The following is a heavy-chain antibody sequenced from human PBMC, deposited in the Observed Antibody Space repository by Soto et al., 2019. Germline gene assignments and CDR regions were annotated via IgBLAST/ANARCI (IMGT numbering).Heavy chain of an antibody. J-gene: IGHJ4*02. CDR3: ARLSEYTFWEN. CDR2: YSYTGRT. V-gene: IGHV4-39*02. Sequence: QLQLQESGPGLVKPSETLSLACTVSGGSISSRTYYWGWIRQPPGKGLEWIGSYSYTGRTYYSPTHKSRVTISVDTSKNTFSLTRSSVTAADTAVYYCARLSEYTFWENWGQGTLVTVSS. CDR1: GGSISSRTYY. D-gene: IGHD3-3*01.